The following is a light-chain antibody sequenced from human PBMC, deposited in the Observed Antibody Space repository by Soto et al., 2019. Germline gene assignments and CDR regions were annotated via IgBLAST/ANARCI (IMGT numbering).Light chain of an antibody. J-gene: IGLJ3*02. V-gene: IGLV2-11*01. CDR3: SSCARIYSYTLV. CDR1: SSDVGGYGY. Sequence: QSVLTQPRSVSGSPGQSVTISCTGTSSDVGGYGYVSWYQQHPGKAPKLMIYDVTKRPSGVPDRFSGSKSGNTASLTISGLQTEDEADYYCSSCARIYSYTLVFGGGTKVTVL. CDR2: DVT.